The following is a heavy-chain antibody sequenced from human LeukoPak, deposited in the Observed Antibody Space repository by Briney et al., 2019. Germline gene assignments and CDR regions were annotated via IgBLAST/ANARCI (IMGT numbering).Heavy chain of an antibody. CDR2: IRSKTYGGTT. CDR3: TRVTRGYYYYYYMDV. D-gene: IGHD4-17*01. CDR1: GFTFGDCA. V-gene: IGHV3-49*03. J-gene: IGHJ6*03. Sequence: GGSLRLSCTASGFTFGDCAMSWFRQAPGKGLEWVGFIRSKTYGGTTEYAASVKDRFTISRDDSKSIAYLQMNNLKTEDTAVYYCTRVTRGYYYYYYMDVWGNGTTVTISS.